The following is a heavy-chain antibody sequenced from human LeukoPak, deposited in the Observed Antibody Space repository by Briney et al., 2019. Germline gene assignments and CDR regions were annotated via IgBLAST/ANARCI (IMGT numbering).Heavy chain of an antibody. CDR2: ISYDGSNK. CDR3: ARETMGATKHDAFDI. CDR1: GFTFSSYA. Sequence: GGSLRLSCAASGFTFSSYAMHWVRQAPGKGLEWVAVISYDGSNKYYADSVKGRFTISRDNSKNTLYLQMNSLRAEDMAVYYCARETMGATKHDAFDIWGQGTMVTVSS. J-gene: IGHJ3*02. V-gene: IGHV3-30-3*01. D-gene: IGHD1-26*01.